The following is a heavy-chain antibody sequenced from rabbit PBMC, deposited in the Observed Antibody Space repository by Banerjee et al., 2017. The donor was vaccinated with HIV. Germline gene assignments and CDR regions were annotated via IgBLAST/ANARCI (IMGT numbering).Heavy chain of an antibody. Sequence: QEQLEESGGGLVKPEGSLTLTCKASGFSFSDRDVMCWVRQAPGKGLEWIACINTATGKAVYASWAKGRFTISKTSSTTVTLQMTRLTAADTATDCWARDLTGVIGWKFNVWGQGTLVTVS. J-gene: IGHJ4*01. CDR2: INTATGKA. V-gene: IGHV1S45*01. CDR1: GFSFSDRDV. D-gene: IGHD1-1*01. CDR3: ARDLTGVIGWKFNV.